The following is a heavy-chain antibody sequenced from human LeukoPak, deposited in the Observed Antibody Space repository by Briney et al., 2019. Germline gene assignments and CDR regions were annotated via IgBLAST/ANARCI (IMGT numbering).Heavy chain of an antibody. Sequence: ASVKVSCKASGYTFTGYYIHWVRQAPGQGLEWMGWISAYNGNTNFAQKVQGRVTMTTDTSTNTAYMELRSLRSDGTAAYYCARGRYSSSPPDYWGQGTLVTVTS. CDR3: ARGRYSSSPPDY. V-gene: IGHV1-18*04. CDR2: ISAYNGNT. D-gene: IGHD6-13*01. J-gene: IGHJ4*02. CDR1: GYTFTGYY.